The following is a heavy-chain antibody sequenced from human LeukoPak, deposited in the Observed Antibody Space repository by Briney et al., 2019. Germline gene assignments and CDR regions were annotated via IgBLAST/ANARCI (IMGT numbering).Heavy chain of an antibody. V-gene: IGHV4-30-4*01. CDR2: SYYSGSI. CDR3: ARSAFYGDYVH. Sequence: TLSLTCIVSGGSFSRGDYCWGWVRQPPGTGLEWIGYSYYSGSIYYNPSLKSRVTISVYTSKNQFSLKLSSVTAADTAVYYCARSAFYGDYVHWGQGTLVTVSS. CDR1: GGSFSRGDYC. J-gene: IGHJ4*02. D-gene: IGHD4-17*01.